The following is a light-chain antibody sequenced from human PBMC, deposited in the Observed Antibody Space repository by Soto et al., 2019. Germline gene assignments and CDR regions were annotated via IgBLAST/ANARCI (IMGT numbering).Light chain of an antibody. CDR3: QIYGIPWT. V-gene: IGKV3-20*01. CDR1: QSVSSY. J-gene: IGKJ1*01. CDR2: GAS. Sequence: EIVLTQSPGTLSLSPGERATLSCRASQSVSSYLAWYQQKPGQAPRLFIYGASSRATGIPDRFSGSGSGTDFSLSTSTLEPELIAVYYSQIYGIPWTFGQGTKVEIQ.